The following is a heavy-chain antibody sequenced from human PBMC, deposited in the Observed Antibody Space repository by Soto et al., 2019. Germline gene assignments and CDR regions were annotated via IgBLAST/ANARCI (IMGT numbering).Heavy chain of an antibody. Sequence: QVQLVQSGAEVKKPGSSVKVSCKASGGTFSSYAISWVRQAPGQGREWMGGIIPIFGTATYAQKFQGRVTITAEESTSTAYMELSSRRSEDTAVYYCARVTTVTHRYYYYYGMDVWGQGTTVTVSS. D-gene: IGHD4-4*01. J-gene: IGHJ6*02. CDR3: ARVTTVTHRYYYYYGMDV. CDR2: IIPIFGTA. CDR1: GGTFSSYA. V-gene: IGHV1-69*01.